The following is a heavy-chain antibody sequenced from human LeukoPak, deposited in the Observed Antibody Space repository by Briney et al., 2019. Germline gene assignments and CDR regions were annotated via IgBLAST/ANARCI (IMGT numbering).Heavy chain of an antibody. CDR2: INPNSGGT. CDR1: GYTFTGYY. J-gene: IGHJ4*02. D-gene: IGHD6-19*01. CDR3: ASVGIAVAGTFDY. Sequence: GASVKVSCTASGYTFTGYYMHWVRQAPGQGLEWMGWINPNSGGTNYAQKFQGRVTMTRDTSISTAYMELSRLRSDDTAVYYCASVGIAVAGTFDYWGQGTLVTVSS. V-gene: IGHV1-2*02.